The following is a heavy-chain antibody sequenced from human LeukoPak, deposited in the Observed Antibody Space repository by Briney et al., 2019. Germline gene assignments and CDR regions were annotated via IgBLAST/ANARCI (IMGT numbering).Heavy chain of an antibody. D-gene: IGHD2-2*01. CDR3: ARVGWDIVVVPAAIDGSSYYYYYMDV. Sequence: GGSLRLSCAASGFTFSSYGMHWVRQAPGKGLEWVAFIRYDGSNKYYADSVKGRFTISRDNSKNTLYLQMNSLRAEDTAVYYCARVGWDIVVVPAAIDGSSYYYYYMDVWGKGTTVTVSS. V-gene: IGHV3-30*02. CDR2: IRYDGSNK. CDR1: GFTFSSYG. J-gene: IGHJ6*03.